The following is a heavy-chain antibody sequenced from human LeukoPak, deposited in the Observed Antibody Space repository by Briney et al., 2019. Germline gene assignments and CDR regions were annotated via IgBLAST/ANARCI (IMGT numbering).Heavy chain of an antibody. CDR1: GFTFSSYS. CDR3: ASGSSTVAGWFDP. Sequence: PGGSLRLSCAASGFTFSSYSMNWVRQAPGKGLEWVSSISSSSSYIYYADSVKGRFTISRDNAKNSLYLQMNSLRAEDTAVYYCASGSSTVAGWFDPWGQGTLVTVSS. D-gene: IGHD6-19*01. CDR2: ISSSSSYI. V-gene: IGHV3-21*01. J-gene: IGHJ5*02.